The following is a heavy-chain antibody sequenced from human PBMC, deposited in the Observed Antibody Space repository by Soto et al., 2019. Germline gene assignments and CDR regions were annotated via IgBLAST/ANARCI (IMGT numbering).Heavy chain of an antibody. CDR1: GFTFSSYA. V-gene: IGHV3-23*01. CDR3: AKDWENRATF. J-gene: IGHJ4*02. D-gene: IGHD1-26*01. CDR2: ISGSGGST. Sequence: EVQLLESGGHLVQPGGSLRLSCAASGFTFSSYAMSWVRQAPGKGLAWVSGISGSGGSTHYADSVKGRFTISRDNPMNTLYLQMNSLRAEDTAVYFCAKDWENRATFWGQETLFTVSS.